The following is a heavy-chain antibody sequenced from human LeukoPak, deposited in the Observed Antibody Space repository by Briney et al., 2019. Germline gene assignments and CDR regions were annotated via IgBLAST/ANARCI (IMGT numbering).Heavy chain of an antibody. CDR1: GGSISSYY. CDR2: IYYSGST. D-gene: IGHD2/OR15-2a*01. Sequence: NPSETLSLTCTVSGGSISSYYWSWIRQPPGKGLEWIGHIYYSGSTNYNPSLKSRVTISVDTSKNQFSLKLSSVTAADTAVYYCAGHHPRNTVDFWGQGTLVTVSS. CDR3: AGHHPRNTVDF. J-gene: IGHJ4*02. V-gene: IGHV4-59*08.